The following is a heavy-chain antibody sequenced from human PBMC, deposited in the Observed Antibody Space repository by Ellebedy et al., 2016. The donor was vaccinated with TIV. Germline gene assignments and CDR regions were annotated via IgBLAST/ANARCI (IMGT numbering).Heavy chain of an antibody. CDR2: IYQDGGVQ. D-gene: IGHD4-17*01. J-gene: IGHJ5*01. Sequence: GESLKISCAASGFSFRSYWMSWVRQAPGKGLEWVANIYQDGGVQYYVDSVKGRFTISRDNADNSLFLQMNSLRAEDTAVYYFARRGSYGDYAVQINSWFDSWGRGTLVTVSS. V-gene: IGHV3-7*01. CDR1: GFSFRSYW. CDR3: ARRGSYGDYAVQINSWFDS.